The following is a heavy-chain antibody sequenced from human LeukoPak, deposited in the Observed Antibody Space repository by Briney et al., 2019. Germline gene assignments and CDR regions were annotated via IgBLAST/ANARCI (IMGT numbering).Heavy chain of an antibody. V-gene: IGHV4-39*07. CDR2: IYYSGST. Sequence: SETLSLTCTVSGGSISSSSYYWGWIRQPPGKGLEWIGSIYYSGSTYYNPSLKSRVTISVDTSRNQLSLKLRSVTAADTAIYYCARADESLVYGMDVWGPGTTVIVSS. J-gene: IGHJ6*02. CDR3: ARADESLVYGMDV. CDR1: GGSISSSSYY.